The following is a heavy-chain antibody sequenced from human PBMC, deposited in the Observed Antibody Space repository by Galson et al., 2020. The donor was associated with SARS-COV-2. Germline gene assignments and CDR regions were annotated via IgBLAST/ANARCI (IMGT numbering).Heavy chain of an antibody. D-gene: IGHD3-3*01. CDR2: ISAYNGNT. J-gene: IGHJ4*02. CDR3: ARVHLAYGFLEWLSYFDY. V-gene: IGHV1-18*01. Sequence: ASVKVSCKASGYTFTSYGISWVRQAPGQGLEWMGWISAYNGNTNYAQKLQGRVTMTTDTSTSTAYMELRSLRSDDTAVYYCARVHLAYGFLEWLSYFDYWGQGTLVTVSS. CDR1: GYTFTSYG.